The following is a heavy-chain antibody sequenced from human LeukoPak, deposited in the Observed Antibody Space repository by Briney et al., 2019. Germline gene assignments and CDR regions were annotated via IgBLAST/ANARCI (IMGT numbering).Heavy chain of an antibody. D-gene: IGHD2-2*01. CDR2: IIPIFGTA. CDR1: GGTFSSYA. V-gene: IGHV1-69*13. Sequence: SVKVSCTASGGTFSSYAISWVRQAPGQGLEWMGGIIPIFGTANYAQKFQGRVTITADESTSTAYMELSSLRSEDTAVYYCARVLVVPAAMRAFDIWGQGTMATVSS. CDR3: ARVLVVPAAMRAFDI. J-gene: IGHJ3*02.